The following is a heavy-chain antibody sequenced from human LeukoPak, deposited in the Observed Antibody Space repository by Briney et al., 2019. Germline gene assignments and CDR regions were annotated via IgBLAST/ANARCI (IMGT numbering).Heavy chain of an antibody. J-gene: IGHJ4*02. D-gene: IGHD3-22*01. CDR3: ARAPRNYYDSSGYYSTARNYFDY. CDR2: INHSGST. Sequence: SETLSLTGAVYGGSFSGYYWSWIRQPPGKGLEWIGEINHSGSTNYDPSLKSRVTISVDTSKNQFSLKLSSVTAADTAVYYCARAPRNYYDSSGYYSTARNYFDYWGQGTLVTVSS. CDR1: GGSFSGYY. V-gene: IGHV4-34*01.